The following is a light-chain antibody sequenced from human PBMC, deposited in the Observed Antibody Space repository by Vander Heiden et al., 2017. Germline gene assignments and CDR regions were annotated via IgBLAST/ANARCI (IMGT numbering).Light chain of an antibody. CDR2: WAS. CDR1: QSVLYSSNNKNY. CDR3: QQYDNTPRT. V-gene: IGKV4-1*01. J-gene: IGKJ4*01. Sequence: DIVMTQSPDSRAVSLGERATINCKSSQSVLYSSNNKNYLAWYQQKPGQPPKLLIYWASTRESGVPDRFSGSGSGTDFTLTISSLQAEDVAVYYCQQYDNTPRTFGGGTKVEIK.